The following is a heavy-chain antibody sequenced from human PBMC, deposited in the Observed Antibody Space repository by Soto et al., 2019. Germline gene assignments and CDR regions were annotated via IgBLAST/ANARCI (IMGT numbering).Heavy chain of an antibody. V-gene: IGHV3-13*04. CDR2: IGTAGDA. J-gene: IGHJ4*02. CDR1: GFTFSSYD. CDR3: ERAFITGVLDY. Sequence: TGGSLRLSCAASGFTFSSYDMHWVRQVTGKGLEWVSAIGTAGDAYYPNSVKGRFTISRENAKNPLYLQMNSLRAGDTAVYYCERAFITGVLDYWGQGTLVTVSS. D-gene: IGHD3-10*01.